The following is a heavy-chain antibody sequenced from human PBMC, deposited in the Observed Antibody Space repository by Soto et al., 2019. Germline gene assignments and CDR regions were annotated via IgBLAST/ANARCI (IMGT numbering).Heavy chain of an antibody. Sequence: LGESLKISCKGSGYSFTSYWISWVRQMPGKGLEWMGRIDPSDSYTNYSPSFQGHVTISADKSISTAYLQWSSLKASDTAMYYCARRTYCTNGVCYTGPIDYWGQGTLVTVSS. CDR3: ARRTYCTNGVCYTGPIDY. CDR1: GYSFTSYW. J-gene: IGHJ4*02. CDR2: IDPSDSYT. V-gene: IGHV5-10-1*01. D-gene: IGHD2-8*01.